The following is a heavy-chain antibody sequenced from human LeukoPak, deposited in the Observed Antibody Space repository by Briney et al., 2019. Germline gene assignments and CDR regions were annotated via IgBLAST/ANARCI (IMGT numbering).Heavy chain of an antibody. D-gene: IGHD1-26*01. CDR1: GFTFSNYG. CDR3: AKSIVGATGDAFDI. V-gene: IGHV3-30*18. CDR2: ITFDGSNK. J-gene: IGHJ3*02. Sequence: PGRSLGLSCAASGFTFSNYGMHWVRQAPGKGLEWVAFITFDGSNKYYADSVKGRFTISRDNSKNTLYLQMNSLRDEDTAVYYCAKSIVGATGDAFDIWGQGTMVTVSS.